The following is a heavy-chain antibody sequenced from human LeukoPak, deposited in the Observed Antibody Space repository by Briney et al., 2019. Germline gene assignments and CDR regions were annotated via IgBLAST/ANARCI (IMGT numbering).Heavy chain of an antibody. J-gene: IGHJ3*02. Sequence: GGSLRLSCAASGFTFSRYSMTWVRQAPGMGLEWVSSISSTTTYIYYADSVKGRFTISRDNAKNSLYLQMNSLRTEDTAVYYCARDREIVVGFAFDIWGQGTLVTVSS. V-gene: IGHV3-21*01. CDR1: GFTFSRYS. CDR3: ARDREIVVGFAFDI. D-gene: IGHD3-22*01. CDR2: ISSTTTYI.